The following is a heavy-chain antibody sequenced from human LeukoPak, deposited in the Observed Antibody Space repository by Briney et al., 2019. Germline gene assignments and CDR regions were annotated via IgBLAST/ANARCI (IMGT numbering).Heavy chain of an antibody. CDR2: ISGSGGST. CDR1: GFTFSSYA. Sequence: GGSLRLSCAASGFTFSSYAMSWVRQAPGKGLEWVSAISGSGGSTYYADSVKGRFTISRDNSKNTLYLQMNSLRAEDTAVYYCARDLLRKEIDYYDSSGYIDYWGQGTLVTVSS. J-gene: IGHJ4*02. D-gene: IGHD3-22*01. V-gene: IGHV3-23*01. CDR3: ARDLLRKEIDYYDSSGYIDY.